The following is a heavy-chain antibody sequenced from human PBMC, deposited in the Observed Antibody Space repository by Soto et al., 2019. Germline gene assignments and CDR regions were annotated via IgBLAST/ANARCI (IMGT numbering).Heavy chain of an antibody. D-gene: IGHD4-17*01. Sequence: QVQLVQSGAEVKKPGASVKVSCKASGYTFTSYDINWVRQATGQGLEWMGWMNPNSGNTGYAQKCEGRXTXTXXTSIRTAYMELSSLRSEDTAVSYCARSTNDYGDRHWGQGTLVTVSS. V-gene: IGHV1-8*01. CDR2: MNPNSGNT. CDR1: GYTFTSYD. J-gene: IGHJ4*02. CDR3: ARSTNDYGDRH.